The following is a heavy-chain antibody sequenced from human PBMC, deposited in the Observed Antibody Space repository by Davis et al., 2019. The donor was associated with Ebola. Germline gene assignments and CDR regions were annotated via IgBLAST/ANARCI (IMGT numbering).Heavy chain of an antibody. CDR2: ISSSSSYI. CDR1: EFTFSIYT. Sequence: GESLKISCAASEFTFSIYTMIWVRQAPGKGLEWVSSISSSSSYIYYADSVKGRFTISRDNAKNSLYLQMNSLRAEDTAVYYCARGRFSSGCPGDYWGQGTLVTVSS. J-gene: IGHJ4*02. D-gene: IGHD6-19*01. CDR3: ARGRFSSGCPGDY. V-gene: IGHV3-21*01.